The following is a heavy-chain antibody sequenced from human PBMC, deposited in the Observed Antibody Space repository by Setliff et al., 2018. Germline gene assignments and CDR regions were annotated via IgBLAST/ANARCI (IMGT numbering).Heavy chain of an antibody. CDR1: DDSISSRHYY. J-gene: IGHJ5*02. CDR3: ARSADHFDSSGYYVSGCFDH. CDR2: IYTSWST. Sequence: SETLSLTCTVSDDSISSRHYYWSWIRQPAGKGLEWLGQIYTSWSTNYNPSLKGRATLSIDASKKQFSLKLTSVTAADTAVYYCARSADHFDSSGYYVSGCFDHWGQGTLVTVSS. V-gene: IGHV4-61*09. D-gene: IGHD3-22*01.